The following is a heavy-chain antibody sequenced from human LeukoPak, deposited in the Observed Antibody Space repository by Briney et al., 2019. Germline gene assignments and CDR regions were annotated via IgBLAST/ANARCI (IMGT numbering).Heavy chain of an antibody. D-gene: IGHD1-26*01. J-gene: IGHJ4*02. V-gene: IGHV4-39*07. Sequence: SETLSLACSISDDSINNDRYFWAWIRQPPGKGLEWIASINYSGRTYYNPSLNSRLIISVDTAKRQFSLKLTSVTAADTALYFCARDIDDVGALFDFWGQGTLVTVSS. CDR2: INYSGRT. CDR3: ARDIDDVGALFDF. CDR1: DDSINNDRYF.